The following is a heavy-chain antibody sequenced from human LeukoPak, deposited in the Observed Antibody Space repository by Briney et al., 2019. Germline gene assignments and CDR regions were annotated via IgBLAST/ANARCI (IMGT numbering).Heavy chain of an antibody. Sequence: SETLSLTCTVSGGSISTYYWSWIRQPAGEGLEWIGRIHTSGNTDYNPSLKSRVTMSVDTSKNQFSLKLSSVTAADTAVYYCAREGSMTARPFVSIDYWGQGTLVTISS. CDR3: AREGSMTARPFVSIDY. V-gene: IGHV4-4*07. CDR1: GGSISTYY. D-gene: IGHD6-6*01. CDR2: IHTSGNT. J-gene: IGHJ4*02.